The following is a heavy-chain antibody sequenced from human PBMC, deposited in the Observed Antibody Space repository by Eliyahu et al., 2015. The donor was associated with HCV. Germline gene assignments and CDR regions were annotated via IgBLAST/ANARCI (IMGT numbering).Heavy chain of an antibody. CDR1: GYTFTGYY. V-gene: IGHV1-2*02. J-gene: IGHJ6*02. Sequence: QVQLVQSGAEVKKPGASVKVSCKASGYTFTGYYMHWVRQAPGQGLEWMGWINPNSGGTNYAQKFQGRVTMTRDTSISTAYMELSRLRSDDTAVYYCATYGFWARKYYYYYGMDVWGQGTTVTVSS. CDR3: ATYGFWARKYYYYYGMDV. D-gene: IGHD3-16*01. CDR2: INPNSGGT.